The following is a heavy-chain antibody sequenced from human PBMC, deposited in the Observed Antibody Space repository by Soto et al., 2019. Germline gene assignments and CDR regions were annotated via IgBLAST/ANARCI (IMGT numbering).Heavy chain of an antibody. CDR1: GFTFSSYS. D-gene: IGHD6-13*01. Sequence: GGFLRLSCAASGFTFSSYSMNWVRQAPGKGLEWVPFISFNRNDIYYADSVKGRFTISRDNSKNTLYLSLNSLKTEDTAVYYCARSGIAAAGDYYFDYWGQGTLVTVSS. J-gene: IGHJ4*02. V-gene: IGHV3-30*03. CDR2: ISFNRNDI. CDR3: ARSGIAAAGDYYFDY.